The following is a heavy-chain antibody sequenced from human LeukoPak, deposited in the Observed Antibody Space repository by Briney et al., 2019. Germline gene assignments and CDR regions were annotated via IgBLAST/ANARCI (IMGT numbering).Heavy chain of an antibody. V-gene: IGHV1-2*02. CDR1: GYTFTGYY. D-gene: IGHD4-17*01. CDR2: INPNSGGT. CDR3: ARDGAVTTGWFDP. J-gene: IGHJ5*02. Sequence: GASVKVSCKASGYTFTGYYMHWVRQAPGRGLEWMGWINPNSGGTNYAQKFQGRVTMTRDTSISTAYMELSRLRSDDTAVYYCARDGAVTTGWFDPWGQGTLVTVSS.